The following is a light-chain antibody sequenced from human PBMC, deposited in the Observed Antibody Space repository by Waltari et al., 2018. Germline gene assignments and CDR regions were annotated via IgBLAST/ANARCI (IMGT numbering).Light chain of an antibody. J-gene: IGKJ3*01. Sequence: EIVLTQSPGTLSLSPGERATLSCRASQSVSSNYLAWYQQKPCQAPRLLIYGASSRATRIPDRFSGSGSGTDFTLTISRLEPEDFAVYYCQQYGSSAFTFGPGTKVDIK. CDR2: GAS. V-gene: IGKV3-20*01. CDR1: QSVSSNY. CDR3: QQYGSSAFT.